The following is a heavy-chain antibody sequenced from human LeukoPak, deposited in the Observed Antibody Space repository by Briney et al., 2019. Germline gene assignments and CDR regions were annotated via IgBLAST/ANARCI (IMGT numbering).Heavy chain of an antibody. V-gene: IGHV4-39*07. D-gene: IGHD2-2*03. CDR2: IYYSGST. Sequence: SETLSLTCTVSGGSISSSSYYWGWIRQPPGKGLEWIGSIYYSGSTYYNPSLKSRVTISVDTSKNQFSLKLSSVPAADTALYYCARDLVGYCSTVSCFGAAFDMWGQGRMVTVS. CDR3: ARDLVGYCSTVSCFGAAFDM. J-gene: IGHJ3*02. CDR1: GGSISSSSYY.